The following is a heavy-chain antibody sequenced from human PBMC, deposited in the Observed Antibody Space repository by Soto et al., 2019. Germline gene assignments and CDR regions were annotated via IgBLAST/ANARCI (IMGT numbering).Heavy chain of an antibody. CDR1: GFTFSSYA. Sequence: EVQLLESGGGLVQPGGSLRLSCTASGFTFSSYAMSWVRQTPGAGLEWVSSIGASGGSKYYADSVRGRFTVSRDNSKNTVYLRMNSLRVEDTALYYCAKERGSGYTYLDWFDPWGQGTLVTVSS. J-gene: IGHJ5*02. CDR3: AKERGSGYTYLDWFDP. V-gene: IGHV3-23*01. D-gene: IGHD5-12*01. CDR2: IGASGGSK.